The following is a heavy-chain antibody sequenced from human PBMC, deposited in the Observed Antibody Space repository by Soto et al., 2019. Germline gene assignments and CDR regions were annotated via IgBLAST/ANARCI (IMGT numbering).Heavy chain of an antibody. D-gene: IGHD2-15*01. CDR2: IRGTGGKT. V-gene: IGHV3-23*01. CDR3: AQDRGWGVVSPSHDS. J-gene: IGHJ5*01. CDR1: GFTFRNVV. Sequence: EVQLLESGGGVVQPGGSLRLSCSASGFTFRNVVMRCVRQAPGQGLEWVSAIRGTGGKTFFADSVKGRFTISRDKSKNMLDLQSDSLRDEDTALYFCAQDRGWGVVSPSHDSWGPETLVTVSS.